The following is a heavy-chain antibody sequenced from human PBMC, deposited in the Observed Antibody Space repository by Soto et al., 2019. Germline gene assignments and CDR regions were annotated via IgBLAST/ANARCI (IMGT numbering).Heavy chain of an antibody. CDR1: GFTFSNYE. CDR3: AKDGGFSSSPSYFHY. J-gene: IGHJ4*02. D-gene: IGHD6-6*01. CDR2: ISGTGGTT. Sequence: PGGSLRLSCSGSGFTFSNYEMSWVRQAPGEGLEWVSTISGTGGTTYYADSVKGRFTISRDNSKNTLYLQLDSLRADDTAVYYCAKDGGFSSSPSYFHYWGQGTLVTVSS. V-gene: IGHV3-23*01.